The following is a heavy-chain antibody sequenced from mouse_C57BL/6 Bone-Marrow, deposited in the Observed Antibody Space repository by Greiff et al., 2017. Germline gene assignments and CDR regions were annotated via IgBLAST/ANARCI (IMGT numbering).Heavy chain of an antibody. CDR3: TRILTGRGAY. Sequence: EVKLVESGEGLVKPGGSLKLSCAASGFTFSSYAMSWVRQTPEKRLEWVAYLSSGGDYIYYADTVKGRFTISSDNAGNTLDLQMSSMKSEDTAMXYCTRILTGRGAYWGQGTLVTGSA. D-gene: IGHD4-1*01. CDR1: GFTFSSYA. CDR2: LSSGGDYI. J-gene: IGHJ3*01. V-gene: IGHV5-9-1*02.